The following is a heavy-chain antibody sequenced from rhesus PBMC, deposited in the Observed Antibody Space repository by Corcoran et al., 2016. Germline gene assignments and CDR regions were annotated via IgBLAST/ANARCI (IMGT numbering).Heavy chain of an antibody. CDR3: ARESSSGHYFDY. J-gene: IGHJ4*01. D-gene: IGHD6-31*01. CDR1: GGSISGGYG. Sequence: QLQLQESGPGLVKPSETLSLTCAVSGGSISGGYGWSWIRQPRGKGLVWIGHIFGSIGSTYYNPSLKRRVTISTDTSNNKLSLKLSSVTAADTAVYYCARESSSGHYFDYWGQGALVTVSS. CDR2: IFGSIGST. V-gene: IGHV4S7*01.